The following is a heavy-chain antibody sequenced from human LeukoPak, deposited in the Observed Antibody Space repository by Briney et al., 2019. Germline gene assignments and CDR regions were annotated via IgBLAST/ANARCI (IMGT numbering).Heavy chain of an antibody. CDR1: GGSISSRSYY. CDR3: ARRSKYSGSYVGSYDY. J-gene: IGHJ4*02. CDR2: IYYSGST. V-gene: IGHV4-39*01. D-gene: IGHD1-26*01. Sequence: SETLSLTCTVSGGSISSRSYYWGWIRQPPGKGLEWIGSIYYSGSTYYNPSLKSRVTISVYTSKNQFSLKLRSVTAEDTAVYYCARRSKYSGSYVGSYDYWGQGTLVTVSS.